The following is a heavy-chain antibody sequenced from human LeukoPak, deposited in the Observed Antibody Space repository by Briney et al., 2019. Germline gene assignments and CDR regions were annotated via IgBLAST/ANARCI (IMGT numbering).Heavy chain of an antibody. CDR1: GGSISSSSYY. Sequence: PSETLSLTCTVSGGSISSSSYYWGWIRQPPGKGLEWLGSIYYSGSTYYNPSLKSRVTISVDTSKNQFSLKLSSVTAADTAVYYCARHAPPYSSGSEFDYWGQGTLVTVSS. V-gene: IGHV4-39*01. D-gene: IGHD6-19*01. CDR2: IYYSGST. J-gene: IGHJ4*02. CDR3: ARHAPPYSSGSEFDY.